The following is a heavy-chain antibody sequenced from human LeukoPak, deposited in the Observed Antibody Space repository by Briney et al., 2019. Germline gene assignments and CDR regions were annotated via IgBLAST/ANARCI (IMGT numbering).Heavy chain of an antibody. CDR2: LSGSGGST. Sequence: GGSLRLSCAASGFTFTSYAMTWVRQAPGKGLEWVSALSGSGGSTYYADSVKGRFTISRDNSKNTLYLQMNSLRADDTAVYYCAKRSGSYGPFGYWGQGILVTVSS. J-gene: IGHJ4*02. V-gene: IGHV3-23*01. CDR1: GFTFTSYA. D-gene: IGHD3-10*01. CDR3: AKRSGSYGPFGY.